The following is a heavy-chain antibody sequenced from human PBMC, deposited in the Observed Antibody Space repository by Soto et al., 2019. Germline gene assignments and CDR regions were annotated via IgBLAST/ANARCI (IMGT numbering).Heavy chain of an antibody. CDR3: ARDRGSYYLHYYYYYGMDV. CDR1: GFTFSSYA. J-gene: IGHJ6*02. V-gene: IGHV3-30-3*01. Sequence: GGSLRLSCAASGFTFSSYAMHWVRQAPGKGLEWVAVISYDGSNKYYADSVKGRFTISRDNSKNTLYLQMNSLRAEDTAVYYCARDRGSYYLHYYYYYGMDVWGQGTTVTVSS. D-gene: IGHD1-26*01. CDR2: ISYDGSNK.